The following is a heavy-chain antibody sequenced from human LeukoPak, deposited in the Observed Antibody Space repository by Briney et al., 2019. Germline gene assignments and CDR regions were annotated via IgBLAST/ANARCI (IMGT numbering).Heavy chain of an antibody. CDR3: SKTIAVADPTDY. CDR1: GFTFSRYG. J-gene: IGHJ4*02. Sequence: PGRSLRLTCAASGFTFSRYGMHWVRQAPGKGLEWLAVMSSDGGDIYYADSVKGRFTISGDNSKNTLYLQMNSLRAEDTAVYYCSKTIAVADPTDYWGQGTLVTVSS. CDR2: MSSDGGDI. V-gene: IGHV3-30*18. D-gene: IGHD6-19*01.